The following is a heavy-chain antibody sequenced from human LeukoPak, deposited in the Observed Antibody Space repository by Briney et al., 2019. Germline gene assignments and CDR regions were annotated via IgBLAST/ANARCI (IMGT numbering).Heavy chain of an antibody. V-gene: IGHV3-23*01. Sequence: PGGSLRLSCAASGFTFSSYWMSWVRQAPGKGLEWVAAISGNGANTFYADSVQGRFTISRDNSRSTLYLQMKSLRAEDTALYYCAKIGLLTVNFDFWGQGTLVTVSS. D-gene: IGHD3-9*01. J-gene: IGHJ4*02. CDR3: AKIGLLTVNFDF. CDR1: GFTFSSYW. CDR2: ISGNGANT.